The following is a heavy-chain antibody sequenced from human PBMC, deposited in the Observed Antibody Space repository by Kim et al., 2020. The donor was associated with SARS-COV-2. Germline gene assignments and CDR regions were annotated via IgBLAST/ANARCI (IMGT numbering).Heavy chain of an antibody. V-gene: IGHV3-66*01. Sequence: DKTYYVESVKGRLTISRDTSKHTLYLQMSSLSVEDTAVYYCATNLAAAGVVWGQGTLVTVSS. CDR3: ATNLAAAGVV. J-gene: IGHJ4*02. CDR2: DKT. D-gene: IGHD6-13*01.